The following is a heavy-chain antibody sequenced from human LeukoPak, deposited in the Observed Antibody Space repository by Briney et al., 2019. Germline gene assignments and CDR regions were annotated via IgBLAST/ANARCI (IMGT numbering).Heavy chain of an antibody. J-gene: IGHJ4*02. CDR3: ATSRRLSYFDY. D-gene: IGHD6-25*01. CDR1: GFTFSSYW. V-gene: IGHV3-74*01. Sequence: GGSLRLSCAASGFTFSSYWMHWVRQAPGKGLVWVARINSDGSSTSYADSVKGRFTISRDNAKNTLYLQMNSLRAEDTAVYYCATSRRLSYFDYWGQGTLVTVSS. CDR2: INSDGSST.